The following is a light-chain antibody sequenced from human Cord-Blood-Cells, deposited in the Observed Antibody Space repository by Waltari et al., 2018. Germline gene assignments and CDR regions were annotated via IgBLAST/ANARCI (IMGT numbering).Light chain of an antibody. CDR3: QQYGSSPFT. Sequence: EIVLTQSPGTLSLSPGERATLSCRASQSVSSSYLAWYQQKPGQAPRLLIYGASSRATGIPDRFSCSVSGTDFTLTISRLEPEDFAVYYCQQYGSSPFTFGPGTKVDIK. CDR2: GAS. J-gene: IGKJ3*01. V-gene: IGKV3-20*01. CDR1: QSVSSSY.